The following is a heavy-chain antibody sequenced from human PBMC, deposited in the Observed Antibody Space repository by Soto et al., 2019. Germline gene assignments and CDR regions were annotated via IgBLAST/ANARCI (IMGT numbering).Heavy chain of an antibody. V-gene: IGHV1-69*01. D-gene: IGHD3-10*01. CDR1: GGTFSSYA. CDR3: ARDRRERGSGSYYNAD. CDR2: IIPIFGTA. J-gene: IGHJ4*02. Sequence: QVQLVQSGAEVKKPGSSVKVSCKASGGTFSSYAISWVRQAPGQGLEWMGGIIPIFGTANYAQQFQGRVTITADESASTAYMELSSLRSEDTAVYYCARDRRERGSGSYYNADWGQGTLVTVSS.